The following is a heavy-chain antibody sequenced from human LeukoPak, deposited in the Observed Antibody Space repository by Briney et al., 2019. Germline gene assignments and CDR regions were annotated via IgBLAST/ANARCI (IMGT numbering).Heavy chain of an antibody. CDR1: GGSISSYY. V-gene: IGHV4-59*01. Sequence: KTSETLSLTCTVSGGSISSYYWSWIRQPPGKGLEWIGYIYYSGSTNYNPSLKSRVTISVDTSKNQFSLKLSSVTAADTAVYYCAREGYSSGWYLAFDIWGQGTMVTVSS. J-gene: IGHJ3*02. CDR2: IYYSGST. CDR3: AREGYSSGWYLAFDI. D-gene: IGHD6-19*01.